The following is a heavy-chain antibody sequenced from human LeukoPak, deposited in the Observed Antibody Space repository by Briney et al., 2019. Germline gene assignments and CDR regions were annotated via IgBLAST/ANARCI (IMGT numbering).Heavy chain of an antibody. V-gene: IGHV4-39*01. J-gene: IGHJ4*02. Sequence: SETLSLTCTVSGDSISSSNCYWGWIRQPPGKGLEWIGSIYYSGSTYYNPSLESRVTISVDTSKNQFSLKLSSVTAADTAVYYCATSGWYLLPGVYWGQGTLVTVSS. CDR2: IYYSGST. CDR3: ATSGWYLLPGVY. D-gene: IGHD6-19*01. CDR1: GDSISSSNCY.